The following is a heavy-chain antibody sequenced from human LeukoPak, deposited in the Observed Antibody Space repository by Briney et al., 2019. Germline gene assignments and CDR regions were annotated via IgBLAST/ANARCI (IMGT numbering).Heavy chain of an antibody. D-gene: IGHD1-1*01. CDR3: AKSKGTTGTTGVDY. CDR2: ISYDGSNK. J-gene: IGHJ4*02. Sequence: GGSLRLSCAASGFTFSSYGMHWVRQAPGKGLEWVAVISYDGSNKYYADSVKGRFTISRDNSKNTLYLQMNSLRAVDTAVYYCAKSKGTTGTTGVDYWGQGTLVTVSS. V-gene: IGHV3-30*18. CDR1: GFTFSSYG.